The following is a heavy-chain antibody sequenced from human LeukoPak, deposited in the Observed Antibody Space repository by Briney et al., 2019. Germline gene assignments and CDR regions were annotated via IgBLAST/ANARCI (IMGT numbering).Heavy chain of an antibody. V-gene: IGHV3-30*03. J-gene: IGHJ4*02. CDR1: GFTFSSYG. CDR3: ARVSSSWYYLDY. Sequence: GGSLRLSCAASGFTFSSYGMHWVRQAPGKGLEWVAVISYDVGKKYYADSVKGRFTISRDNSKNTLYLQMNSLRAEDTAVYYCARVSSSWYYLDYWGQGTLVTVSS. D-gene: IGHD6-13*01. CDR2: ISYDVGKK.